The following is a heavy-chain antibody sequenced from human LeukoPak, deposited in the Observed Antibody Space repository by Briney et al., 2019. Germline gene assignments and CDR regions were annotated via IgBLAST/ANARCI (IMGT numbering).Heavy chain of an antibody. CDR1: GGTFSSYA. CDR2: IIPILGIA. Sequence: SVKVSCKASGGTFSSYAISWVRQAPGQGLEWMGRIIPILGIANYAQKFQGRVTITADKSTSTAYMELSSLRSEDTAVYYCARDRGYDSSGYSPSGPLFDYWGQGTLVTVSS. V-gene: IGHV1-69*04. J-gene: IGHJ4*02. CDR3: ARDRGYDSSGYSPSGPLFDY. D-gene: IGHD3-22*01.